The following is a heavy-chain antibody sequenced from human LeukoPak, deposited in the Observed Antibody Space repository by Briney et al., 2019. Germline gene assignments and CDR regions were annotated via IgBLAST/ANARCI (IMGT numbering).Heavy chain of an antibody. J-gene: IGHJ4*02. Sequence: SGTLSLTCAVSGGSISSSDWWSWVRQPPGKGLEWIGEIYHSGSTNYNPSLKSRVTISVDTSKNQFSLKLSSVTAADTAVYYCARAEIIGEFDYWGQGTLVTVSS. D-gene: IGHD7-27*01. V-gene: IGHV4-4*02. CDR2: IYHSGST. CDR3: ARAEIIGEFDY. CDR1: GGSISSSDW.